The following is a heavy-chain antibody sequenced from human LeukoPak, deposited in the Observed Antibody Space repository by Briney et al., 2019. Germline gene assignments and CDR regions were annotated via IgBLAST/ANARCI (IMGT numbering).Heavy chain of an antibody. J-gene: IGHJ4*02. Sequence: GESLRLSCAASGFTFSSYSMNWVRQAPGKGLEWVSGITGSGGSTYYADSVKGRFTISRDNSKNTLYLQMNSLRAEDTAIYYCAKDRLAYSYAQPFDYWGQGTLVTVSS. V-gene: IGHV3-23*01. D-gene: IGHD5-18*01. CDR1: GFTFSSYS. CDR2: ITGSGGST. CDR3: AKDRLAYSYAQPFDY.